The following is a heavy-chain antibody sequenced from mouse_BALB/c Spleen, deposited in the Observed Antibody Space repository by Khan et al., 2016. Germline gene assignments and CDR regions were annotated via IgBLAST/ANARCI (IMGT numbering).Heavy chain of an antibody. CDR2: IRTKANIHAT. V-gene: IGHV6-6*01. Sequence: EVKLEESGGGLVQPGGSMKLSCTASGFTLSDAWMDWVRQSPEKGLEWVAEIRTKANIHATYYAESVKGRFSISRDDSKSSVYLQMNSLRPEDTGIYYCTRRGIAMDYWGQGTSVTVSS. CDR3: TRRGIAMDY. CDR1: GFTLSDAW. J-gene: IGHJ4*01.